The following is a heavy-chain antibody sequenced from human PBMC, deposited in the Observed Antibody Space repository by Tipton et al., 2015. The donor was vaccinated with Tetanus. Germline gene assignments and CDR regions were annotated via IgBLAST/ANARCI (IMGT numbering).Heavy chain of an antibody. CDR2: IYSGGST. CDR3: ARVPEGYCSGGSCYSGENGFDY. D-gene: IGHD2-15*01. CDR1: GFTASSNY. V-gene: IGHV3-53*01. Sequence: VQLVQSGGGLIQPGGSLRLSCAASGFTASSNYMSWVRQAPGKGLEWVSVIYSGGSTYYADSVKGRFTISRDNSKNTLYLQMKSLRAEDTAVYYCARVPEGYCSGGSCYSGENGFDYWGQGTLVPVSS. J-gene: IGHJ4*02.